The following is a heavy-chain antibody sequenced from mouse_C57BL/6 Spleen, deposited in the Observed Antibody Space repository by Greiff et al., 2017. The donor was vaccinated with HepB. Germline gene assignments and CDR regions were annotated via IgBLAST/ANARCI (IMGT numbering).Heavy chain of an antibody. CDR2: ISDGGSYT. CDR3: ARVYDGYYKSMDY. Sequence: EVQRVESGGGLVKPGGSLKLSCAASGFTFSSYAMSWVRQTPEKRLEWVATISDGGSYTYYPDNVKGRFTISRDNAKNNLYLQMSHLKSEDTAMYYCARVYDGYYKSMDYWGQGTSVTVSS. J-gene: IGHJ4*01. V-gene: IGHV5-4*01. CDR1: GFTFSSYA. D-gene: IGHD2-3*01.